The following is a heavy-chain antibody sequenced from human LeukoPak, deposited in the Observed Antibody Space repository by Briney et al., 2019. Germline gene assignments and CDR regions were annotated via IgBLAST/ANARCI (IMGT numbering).Heavy chain of an antibody. CDR3: ARGPGGSCYSCWFDP. CDR1: GGSFSGYY. V-gene: IGHV4-34*01. Sequence: SETLSLTCAVYGGSFSGYYWSWIRQPPGKGLEWIGEINHSGSTNHNPSLKSRVTISVDTSKNQFSLKLSSVTAADTAVYYCARGPGGSCYSCWFDPWGQGTLVTVSS. D-gene: IGHD2-15*01. J-gene: IGHJ5*02. CDR2: INHSGST.